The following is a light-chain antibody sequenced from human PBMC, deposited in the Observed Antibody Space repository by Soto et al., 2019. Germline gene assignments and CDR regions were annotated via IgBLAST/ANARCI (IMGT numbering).Light chain of an antibody. CDR2: GAS. V-gene: IGKV3-15*01. CDR3: QQYNNWPPWT. CDR1: QSVSSN. Sequence: EVVMTQSPATLSVSPGERATLSCRASQSVSSNLAWYQQKPGQAPRLLIYGASTRATGIPARFSGSGSGTDFTFTISSLQAEDFAVYYCQQYNNWPPWTVGQGTKVEIK. J-gene: IGKJ1*01.